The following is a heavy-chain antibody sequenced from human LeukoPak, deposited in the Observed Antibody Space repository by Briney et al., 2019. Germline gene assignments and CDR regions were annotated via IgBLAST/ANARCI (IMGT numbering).Heavy chain of an antibody. CDR2: IYSSGST. CDR1: GGSISSYY. V-gene: IGHV4-59*01. D-gene: IGHD1-26*01. CDR3: ARDRDMSGSYFDY. Sequence: PSETLSLTCTVSGGSISSYYWTWIRQPPGKGLEWIGYIYSSGSTNYNPSLKSRVTISVDTSKNQFSLKLTSVTAADTAVYYCARDRDMSGSYFDYWGQGTLVTVSS. J-gene: IGHJ4*02.